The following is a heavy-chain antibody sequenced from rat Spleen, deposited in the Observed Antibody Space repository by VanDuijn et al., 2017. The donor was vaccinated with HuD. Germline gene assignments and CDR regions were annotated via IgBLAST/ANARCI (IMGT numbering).Heavy chain of an antibody. CDR2: ISPSGGST. J-gene: IGHJ2*01. D-gene: IGHD1-6*01. CDR1: GFTFSNYD. CDR3: ARRMYTTDYYFDY. V-gene: IGHV5-25*01. Sequence: EVQLVESGGGLVQPGRSLKLSCAASGFTFSNYDMAWVRQAPTKGLDWVASISPSGGSTYYRDSVKGRFTVSRDNAKSTLCLQMDSLRSEDTATYYCARRMYTTDYYFDYWGQGVMVTVSS.